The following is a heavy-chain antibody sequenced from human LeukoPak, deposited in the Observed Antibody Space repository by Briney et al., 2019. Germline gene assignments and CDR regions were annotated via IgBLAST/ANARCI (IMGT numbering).Heavy chain of an antibody. CDR2: IIPILGIA. CDR3: ARDMGFGELYGY. CDR1: GGTFSSYA. J-gene: IGHJ4*02. Sequence: SVKVSCKASGGTFSSYAISWVRQAPGQGLEWMGRIIPILGIANYAQKFQGRVTITADKSTSTAYMELSSLRSEDTAVYYCARDMGFGELYGYWGQGTLVTVSS. D-gene: IGHD3-10*01. V-gene: IGHV1-69*04.